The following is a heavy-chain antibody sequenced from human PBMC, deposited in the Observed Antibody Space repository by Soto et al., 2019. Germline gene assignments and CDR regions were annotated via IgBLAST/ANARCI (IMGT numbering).Heavy chain of an antibody. CDR1: GYTFTSYG. J-gene: IGHJ4*02. CDR3: ARAWAGTMPENY. CDR2: ISGNNGNT. V-gene: IGHV1-18*01. D-gene: IGHD1-7*01. Sequence: QVQLMQSGAEVKKPGASVKVSCKASGYTFTSYGISWVRQAPGQGLEWMGWISGNNGNTNYVQKLQGRVTMTTDTSTSTAYMELRSLRSDDTAVYYCARAWAGTMPENYWGQGTLVTVSS.